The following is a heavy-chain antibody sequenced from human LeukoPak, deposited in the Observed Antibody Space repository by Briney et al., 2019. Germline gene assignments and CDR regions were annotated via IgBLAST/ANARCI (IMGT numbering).Heavy chain of an antibody. CDR3: ARGYCTSTSCSYMDV. J-gene: IGHJ6*03. Sequence: ASVRVSCKASGYTFTGYYMHWVRQAPRQGLEWMGWINPNSGGTNYAQKFQGRVTMTRDTSISTAYMELSRLISDDTAVYYYARGYCTSTSCSYMDVWGKGTTVTVSS. CDR1: GYTFTGYY. D-gene: IGHD2-2*01. V-gene: IGHV1-2*02. CDR2: INPNSGGT.